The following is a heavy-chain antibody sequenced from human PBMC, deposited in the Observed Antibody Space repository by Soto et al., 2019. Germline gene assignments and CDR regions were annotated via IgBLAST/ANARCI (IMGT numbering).Heavy chain of an antibody. CDR2: IRSKAYGGTT. D-gene: IGHD2-2*02. Sequence: PGGSLRLSCAASGFTFSNFVMSWVRQAPGKGLEWVGFIRSKAYGGTTEYAASVKGRFTISRDDSKSIAYLQMNSLKTEDTAVYYCTTGTWYCSSTSCYTDIHSVTFDPRGQGTLVTVSS. V-gene: IGHV3-49*04. CDR1: GFTFSNFV. J-gene: IGHJ5*02. CDR3: TTGTWYCSSTSCYTDIHSVTFDP.